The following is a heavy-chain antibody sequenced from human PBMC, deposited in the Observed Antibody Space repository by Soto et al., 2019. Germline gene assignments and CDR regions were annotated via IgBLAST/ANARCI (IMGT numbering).Heavy chain of an antibody. CDR2: IYYSGST. CDR3: ARLRRDIVVVAALYLDH. J-gene: IGHJ4*02. V-gene: IGHV4-61*01. CDR1: GGSVSSGSYH. Sequence: SETLSLTCIVSGGSVSSGSYHWSWIRQPPGKGLEWIGYIYYSGSTNYSPSLKSRVTISVDTSKNQFSLKLSSVTAADTAVYYCARLRRDIVVVAALYLDHWGQGTLVTVSS. D-gene: IGHD2-2*01.